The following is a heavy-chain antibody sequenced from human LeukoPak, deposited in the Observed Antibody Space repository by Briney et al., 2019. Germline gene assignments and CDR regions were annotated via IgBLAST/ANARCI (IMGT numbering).Heavy chain of an antibody. Sequence: GGSLRLSCAASGFTFSSYAMHWVRQAPGKGLEWVAVISYDGSNKYYADSVKGRFTISRDNSKNTLYLQMNSLRAEDTAVYYCARSPHSSSFRPPFDYWGQGTLVTVSS. J-gene: IGHJ4*02. CDR2: ISYDGSNK. V-gene: IGHV3-30-3*01. CDR1: GFTFSSYA. CDR3: ARSPHSSSFRPPFDY. D-gene: IGHD6-13*01.